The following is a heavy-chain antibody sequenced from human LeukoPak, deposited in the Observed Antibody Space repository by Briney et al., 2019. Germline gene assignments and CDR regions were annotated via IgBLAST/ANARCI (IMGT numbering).Heavy chain of an antibody. CDR3: ARDDVYCSSTSCYNNWFDP. CDR2: IYTSGST. Sequence: GSXXXXXWXXIRQPAGXXLEWIGRIYTSGSTNYNPSLKSRVTISVDTSKNQFSLKLSSVTAADTAVYYCARDDVYCSSTSCYNNWFDPWGQGTLVTVSS. D-gene: IGHD2-2*02. V-gene: IGHV4-4*07. CDR1: GSXXXXX. J-gene: IGHJ5*02.